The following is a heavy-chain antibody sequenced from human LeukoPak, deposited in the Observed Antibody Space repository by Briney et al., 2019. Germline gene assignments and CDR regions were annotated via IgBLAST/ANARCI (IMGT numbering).Heavy chain of an antibody. D-gene: IGHD6-13*01. V-gene: IGHV4-38-2*02. CDR1: GYSISSGYY. CDR3: ARLLVSSWPYYYYYYMDV. J-gene: IGHJ6*03. CDR2: IYHSGST. Sequence: KTSETLSLTCTVSGYSISSGYYWGWIRQPPGKGLEWIGSIYHSGSTYYNPSLKSRVTISVDTSKNQFSLKLSSVTAADTAVYYCARLLVSSWPYYYYYYMDVWGKGTTVTVSS.